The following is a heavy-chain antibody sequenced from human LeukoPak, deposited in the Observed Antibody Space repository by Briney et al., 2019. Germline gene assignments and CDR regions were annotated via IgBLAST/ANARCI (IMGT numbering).Heavy chain of an antibody. CDR1: GFTFSSYG. V-gene: IGHV3-23*01. CDR3: ARDSWPFDY. Sequence: GGSLRLSCAASGFTFSSYGMSWVRQAPGKGLEWVSAISGSGGSTYYADSVKGRFTISRDNAKNSLYLQMNSLRAEDTAVYYCARDSWPFDYWGQGTLVTVSS. CDR2: ISGSGGST. J-gene: IGHJ4*02.